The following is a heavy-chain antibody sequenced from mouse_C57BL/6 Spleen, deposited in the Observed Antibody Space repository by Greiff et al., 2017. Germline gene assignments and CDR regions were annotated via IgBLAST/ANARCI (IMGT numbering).Heavy chain of an antibody. V-gene: IGHV1-19*01. CDR1: GYTFTDYY. CDR2: INPYNGGT. J-gene: IGHJ2*01. CDR3: ARSDGSSLYYFDY. Sequence: VQLKESGPVLVKPGASVKMSCKASGYTFTDYYMNWVKQSHGKSLEWIGVINPYNGGTSYNQKFKGKATLTVDKSSSTAYMELNSLTSEDSAVYYCARSDGSSLYYFDYWGQGTTRTVSS. D-gene: IGHD1-1*01.